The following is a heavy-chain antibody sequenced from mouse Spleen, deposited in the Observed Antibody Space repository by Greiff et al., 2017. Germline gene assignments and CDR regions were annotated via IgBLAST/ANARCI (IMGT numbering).Heavy chain of an antibody. CDR2: INPYNGGT. D-gene: IGHD2-3*01. CDR1: GYTFTDYY. Sequence: VQLKQSGPVLVKPGASVKMSCKASGYTFTDYYMNWVKQSHGKSLEWIGVINPYNGGTSYNQKFKGKATLTVDKSSSTAYMELNSLTSEDSAVYYCAREGDGYSYWGQGTTLTVSS. V-gene: IGHV1-19*01. CDR3: AREGDGYSY. J-gene: IGHJ2*01.